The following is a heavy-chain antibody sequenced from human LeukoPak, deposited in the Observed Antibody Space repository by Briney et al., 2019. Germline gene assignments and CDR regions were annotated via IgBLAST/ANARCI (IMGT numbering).Heavy chain of an antibody. Sequence: GVSLTLSCTASVITLSSHAMRGLRQAPGKGLEWGSLISGSGGDTYYGDSVKGCVTTSRDNSTNRLYLQMNSLRPEDTAVYYCAKGGAATMRDGYNYYYYCMEVWGRGTTVTVSS. V-gene: IGHV3-23*01. D-gene: IGHD5-24*01. CDR1: VITLSSHA. CDR3: AKGGAATMRDGYNYYYYCMEV. CDR2: ISGSGGDT. J-gene: IGHJ6*02.